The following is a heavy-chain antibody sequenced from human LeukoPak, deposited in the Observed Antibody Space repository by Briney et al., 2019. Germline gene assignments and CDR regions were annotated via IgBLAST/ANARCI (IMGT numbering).Heavy chain of an antibody. CDR2: INPSDSYT. Sequence: GESLRISCKGSGYRFTSYWISWVRQMPGKGLEWMGKINPSDSYTDYSPSFQGHVTISSGKSISTAYLQWSSLKASDTAIYYCARQLDILTGYGYWGQGTLVAVSP. V-gene: IGHV5-10-1*01. CDR1: GYRFTSYW. D-gene: IGHD3-9*01. J-gene: IGHJ4*02. CDR3: ARQLDILTGYGY.